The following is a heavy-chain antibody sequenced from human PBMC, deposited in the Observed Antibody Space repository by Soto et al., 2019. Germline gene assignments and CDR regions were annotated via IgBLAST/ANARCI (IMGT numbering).Heavy chain of an antibody. CDR2: IRSKVNTYAT. CDR3: TRRRDWTAMDPLDY. Sequence: EVQLVESGGGLVQPGGSLKLSCAASGFTFSDSAMHWVRQASGKGLEWVGRIRSKVNTYATAYAASVKGRFTISRDYSMNTAYRQMNSLKTEDTAVYYCTRRRDWTAMDPLDYWGQGTLVTVSS. CDR1: GFTFSDSA. D-gene: IGHD5-18*01. V-gene: IGHV3-73*01. J-gene: IGHJ4*02.